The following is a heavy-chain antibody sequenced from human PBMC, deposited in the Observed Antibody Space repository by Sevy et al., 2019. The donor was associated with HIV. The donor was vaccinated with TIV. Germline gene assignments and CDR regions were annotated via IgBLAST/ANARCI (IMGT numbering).Heavy chain of an antibody. V-gene: IGHV3-23*01. CDR2: ISGSGDNT. J-gene: IGHJ6*02. D-gene: IGHD3-3*01. CDR3: AKDEIFWSGYVAMDV. Sequence: GGSLRLSCAASGFTFSNYAMNWVRQTPGKGLEWVSFISGSGDNTYYADSVKGRFTISRDISYNTVTLQMSSLRAEDTAVYYCAKDEIFWSGYVAMDVWGQGTTVTVSS. CDR1: GFTFSNYA.